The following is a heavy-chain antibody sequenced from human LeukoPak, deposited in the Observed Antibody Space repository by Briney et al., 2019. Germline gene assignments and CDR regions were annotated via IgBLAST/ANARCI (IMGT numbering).Heavy chain of an antibody. D-gene: IGHD5-18*01. CDR3: ATSYDYYMDV. CDR2: IYYSEST. J-gene: IGHJ6*03. Sequence: WIGSIYYSESTYYNPSLKSRVTISVDTSKNQFSLKLSSVTAADTAVYYCATSYDYYMDVWGKGXXV. V-gene: IGHV4-39*07.